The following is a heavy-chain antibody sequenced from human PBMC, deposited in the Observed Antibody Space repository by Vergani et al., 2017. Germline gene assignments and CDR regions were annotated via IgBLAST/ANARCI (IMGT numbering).Heavy chain of an antibody. CDR2: IYHSGST. D-gene: IGHD6-13*01. J-gene: IGHJ4*02. V-gene: IGHV4-4*02. CDR3: ASTNPGIAAASYAAWGVY. CDR1: GGSISSSNW. Sequence: QVQLQESGPGLVKPSGTLSLTCAVSGGSISSSNWWSWVRQPPGKGLEWIGEIYHSGSTNYNPSLKSRVTISVDTSKNQFSLKLSSVTAADTAVYYCASTNPGIAAASYAAWGVYWGQGTLVTVSS.